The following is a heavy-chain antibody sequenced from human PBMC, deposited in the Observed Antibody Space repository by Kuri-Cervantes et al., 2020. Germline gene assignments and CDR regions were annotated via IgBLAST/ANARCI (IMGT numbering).Heavy chain of an antibody. J-gene: IGHJ6*02. CDR3: ARESPPQKYSCYDRGGMDV. V-gene: IGHV4-59*01. CDR2: IYYSGST. Sequence: SETLSLTCTVSGGPISSYYWSWIRQPPGKGLEWIGYIYYSGSTNYNPSLKSRVTISVDTSKNQFSLKLSSVTAADTAVYYCARESPPQKYSCYDRGGMDVWGQGTTVTVSS. CDR1: GGPISSYY. D-gene: IGHD5-12*01.